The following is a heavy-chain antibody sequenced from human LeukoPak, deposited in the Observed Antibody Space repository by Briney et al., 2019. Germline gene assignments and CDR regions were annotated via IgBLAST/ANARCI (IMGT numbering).Heavy chain of an antibody. D-gene: IGHD5-18*01. CDR3: ARDGPLQLWLAPIDY. V-gene: IGHV3-11*04. J-gene: IGHJ4*02. CDR2: ISSSGSTI. CDR1: GFRFSDHY. Sequence: GGSLRLSCAGSGFRFSDHYMDWVRQAPGKGLEWVSYISSSGSTIYYADSVKGRFTISRDNAKNSLCLQMNSLRAEDTAVYYCARDGPLQLWLAPIDYWGQGTLVTVSS.